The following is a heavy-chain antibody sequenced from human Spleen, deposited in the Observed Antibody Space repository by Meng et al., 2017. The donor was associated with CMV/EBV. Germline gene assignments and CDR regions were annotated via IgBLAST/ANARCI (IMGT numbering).Heavy chain of an antibody. J-gene: IGHJ5*02. V-gene: IGHV1-46*01. CDR3: ARTPMTTVTTRGGDWFDP. CDR1: GYTFTSYY. CDR2: INPSGGST. Sequence: ASVKVSCKASGYTFTSYYMHWVRQAPGQGLEWMGIINPSGGSTSYAQKFQGRVTMTRDTSTSTAYMELRSLRSDDTAVYYCARTPMTTVTTRGGDWFDPWGQGTLVTVSS. D-gene: IGHD4-11*01.